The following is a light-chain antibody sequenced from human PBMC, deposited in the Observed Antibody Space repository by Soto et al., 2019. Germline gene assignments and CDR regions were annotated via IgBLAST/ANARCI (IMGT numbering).Light chain of an antibody. J-gene: IGKJ2*01. V-gene: IGKV3-20*01. CDR1: QSVRPNF. CDR3: QQYGNSPKT. CDR2: GTS. Sequence: EIVLTQSPGTLSLSPGERVTLSCRASQSVRPNFLAWYQQKPGLAPRLLIYGTSSRATGIPDRFSGSGSGTDFTLTISRLEPEDFAVYYCQQYGNSPKTFGQGTKLEIK.